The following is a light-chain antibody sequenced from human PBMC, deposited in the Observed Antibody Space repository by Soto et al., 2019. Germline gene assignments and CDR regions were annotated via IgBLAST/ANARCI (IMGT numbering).Light chain of an antibody. Sequence: QSVLTQPASVSGSPGQSITISCSGTSSDVGGYDFVSWYQQHPGKAPKLMIYEVSHRPSGVSNRFSGSKSGNTASLTIAGLQPEDEGEYYCCSYAGGRTFVVFGGGTKVTVL. CDR2: EVS. CDR1: SSDVGGYDF. J-gene: IGLJ3*02. V-gene: IGLV2-23*02. CDR3: CSYAGGRTFVV.